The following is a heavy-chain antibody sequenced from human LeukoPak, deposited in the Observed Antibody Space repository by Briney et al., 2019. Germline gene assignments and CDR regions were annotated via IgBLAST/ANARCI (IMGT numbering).Heavy chain of an antibody. CDR2: IYYSGST. V-gene: IGHV4-59*01. D-gene: IGHD3-10*01. CDR3: ARGRGGNPYDFDY. J-gene: IGHJ4*02. CDR1: GGSISSYY. Sequence: SETLSLTCTVSGGSISSYYWSWIRQPPGKGLEWIGYIYYSGSTDYNPSLKSRVTISVDTSKNQFSLKLSSVTAADTAVHYCARGRGGNPYDFDYWGQGTLVTVSS.